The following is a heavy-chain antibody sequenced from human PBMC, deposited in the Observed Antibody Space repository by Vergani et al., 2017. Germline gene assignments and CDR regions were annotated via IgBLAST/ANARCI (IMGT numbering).Heavy chain of an antibody. CDR1: GGTFSSYA. D-gene: IGHD2-15*01. J-gene: IGHJ3*02. CDR3: ARPREVAATSGAFDI. CDR2: IIPILGTA. V-gene: IGHV1-69*11. Sequence: QVQLVQSGAEVKKPGSSVKVSCKASGGTFSSYAISWVRQAPGQGLAWMGRIIPILGTANYAQKFQGRVTITADESTSTAYMELSSLRSEDPAVYYCARPREVAATSGAFDIWGQGTMVTVSS.